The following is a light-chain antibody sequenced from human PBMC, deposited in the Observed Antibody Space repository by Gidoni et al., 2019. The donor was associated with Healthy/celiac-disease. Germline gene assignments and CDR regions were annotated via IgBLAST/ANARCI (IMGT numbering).Light chain of an antibody. CDR1: KLGAKY. CDR2: QDS. V-gene: IGLV3-1*01. CDR3: QAWDSSTVV. Sequence: SYELTQPPSVSVSPGQTASITCSGDKLGAKYACWYQQKPGQSPVLVIYQDSKRPSGIPERFSGSNSGNTATLTISGTQAMDEADYYCQAWDSSTVVCGGGTKLTVL. J-gene: IGLJ2*01.